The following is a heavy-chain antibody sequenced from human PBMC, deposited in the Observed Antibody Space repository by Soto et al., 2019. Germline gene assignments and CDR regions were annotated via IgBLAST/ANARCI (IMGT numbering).Heavy chain of an antibody. D-gene: IGHD2-15*01. V-gene: IGHV4-39*01. J-gene: IGHJ5*02. CDR2: IYYSGST. CDR3: ARTYCGGDSCYSGGGVWFDP. Sequence: QLQLQESGPGLMKPSETLSLTCTVSGGSISSSNYYWGWIRQPPGKGLEWIGNIYYSGSTYYNPSLKSRVTISIHTSKNQFSLKLSSVTAADTAVYYCARTYCGGDSCYSGGGVWFDPWGQGTLVTVSS. CDR1: GGSISSSNYY.